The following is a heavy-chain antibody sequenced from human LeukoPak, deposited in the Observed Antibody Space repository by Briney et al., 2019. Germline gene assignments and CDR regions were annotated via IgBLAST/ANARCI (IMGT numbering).Heavy chain of an antibody. D-gene: IGHD2-2*02. V-gene: IGHV3-48*04. CDR2: ISSSSSTI. CDR1: GFTFSSYS. J-gene: IGHJ3*02. Sequence: GGSLRHSCAASGFTFSSYSMNWVRQAPGKGLEWVSYISSSSSTIYYADSVKGRFTISRDNAKNSLYLQMNSLRAEDTAVYYCAREGKYCSSTSCYNAFDIWGQGTMVTVSS. CDR3: AREGKYCSSTSCYNAFDI.